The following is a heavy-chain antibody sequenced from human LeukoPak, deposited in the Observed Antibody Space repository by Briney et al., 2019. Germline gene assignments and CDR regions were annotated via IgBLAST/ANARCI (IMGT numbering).Heavy chain of an antibody. J-gene: IGHJ4*02. V-gene: IGHV3-30*04. CDR3: ASRTRGYSYGSDFDY. Sequence: GGSLRLSCAASGFTFSSYAMHWVRQAPGKGLEWVAVISYDGSNKYYADSVKGRFTISRDNSKNTLYLQMNSLRAEDAAVYYCASRTRGYSYGSDFDYWGQGTLVTVSS. D-gene: IGHD5-18*01. CDR1: GFTFSSYA. CDR2: ISYDGSNK.